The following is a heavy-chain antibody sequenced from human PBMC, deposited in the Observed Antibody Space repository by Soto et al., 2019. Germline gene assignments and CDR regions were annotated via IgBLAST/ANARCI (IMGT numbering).Heavy chain of an antibody. Sequence: QVQLVQSGAEVKKPGASVKVSCKASGYTFTSYGISWVRQAPGQGLEWMGWISAYNGNTNYAQKLQGRVNRTTDTSTSTAYMELRSLRSDDTAVYYCARRGYHYYDSSGYRPADYWGQGTLVTVSS. CDR2: ISAYNGNT. CDR1: GYTFTSYG. D-gene: IGHD3-22*01. V-gene: IGHV1-18*01. J-gene: IGHJ4*02. CDR3: ARRGYHYYDSSGYRPADY.